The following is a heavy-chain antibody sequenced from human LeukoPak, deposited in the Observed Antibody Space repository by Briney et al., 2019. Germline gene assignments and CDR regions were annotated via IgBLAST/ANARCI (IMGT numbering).Heavy chain of an antibody. CDR3: AKDGMAY. CDR2: ISYDGSNK. J-gene: IGHJ4*02. D-gene: IGHD1-20*01. Sequence: PGGSLRLSCAASGFTFSSYGMHWVRQAPGKGLEWVAVISYDGSNKYYADSVKGRSTISRDNSKNTLYLQMNSLRAEDTAVYYCAKDGMAYWGQGTLVTVSS. CDR1: GFTFSSYG. V-gene: IGHV3-30*18.